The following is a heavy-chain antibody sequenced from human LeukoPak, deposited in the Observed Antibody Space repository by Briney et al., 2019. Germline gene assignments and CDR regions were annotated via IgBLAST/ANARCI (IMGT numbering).Heavy chain of an antibody. J-gene: IGHJ4*02. CDR3: ARHRWNDEFYFDY. CDR2: ISNSWST. CDR1: GDSISSSPYY. V-gene: IGHV4-39*01. Sequence: PSETLSLTCTVSGDSISSSPYYWGWIRQPPGKGLEWIGSISNSWSTYYNTSLRSRLNISVDTAKNQFSLKLNSVPAADTAVYYCARHRWNDEFYFDYWGQGTLVTVSS. D-gene: IGHD1-1*01.